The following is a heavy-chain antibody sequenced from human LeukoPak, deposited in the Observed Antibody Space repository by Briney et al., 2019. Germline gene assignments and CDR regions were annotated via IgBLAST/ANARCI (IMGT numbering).Heavy chain of an antibody. J-gene: IGHJ4*02. D-gene: IGHD6-19*01. Sequence: GGSPRLSCAASGFTFSSYSMNWVRQAPGKGLEWVSSISSSSSYIYYADSVKGRFTISRDNAKNSLYLQMNSLRAEDTAVYYCARDPSNRWLVDFSVEGGQGTLVTVSS. CDR2: ISSSSSYI. CDR3: ARDPSNRWLVDFSVE. V-gene: IGHV3-21*01. CDR1: GFTFSSYS.